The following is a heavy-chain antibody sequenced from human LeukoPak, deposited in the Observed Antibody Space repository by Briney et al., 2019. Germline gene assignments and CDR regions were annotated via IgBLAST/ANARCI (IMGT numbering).Heavy chain of an antibody. CDR1: GFSVTNNY. Sequence: GGSLRLSCAVSGFSVTNNYMSWVPQAPGKGLEWVSVFYVGGATYYADSVKRRFTISRDNSENTLYLQMKSLRAEDTAVYYCARGDGYNFFDYWGQGTLVTVSS. CDR2: FYVGGAT. V-gene: IGHV3-53*01. D-gene: IGHD5-24*01. J-gene: IGHJ4*02. CDR3: ARGDGYNFFDY.